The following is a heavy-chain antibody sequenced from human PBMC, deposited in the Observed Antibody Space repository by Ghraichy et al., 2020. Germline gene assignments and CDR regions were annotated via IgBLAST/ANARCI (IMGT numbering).Heavy chain of an antibody. CDR1: GFTFSTYA. J-gene: IGHJ6*04. Sequence: GVLNISCAASGFTFSTYAMNWVRQAPGRGLEWLSYISSSSSTIFYADSVKGRFTISRDNAKNSLYLQLNSLRDEDTAVYYCATNSGYSYVYAYYYGMDVWGKGTTVTVSS. V-gene: IGHV3-48*02. D-gene: IGHD5-18*01. CDR3: ATNSGYSYVYAYYYGMDV. CDR2: ISSSSSTI.